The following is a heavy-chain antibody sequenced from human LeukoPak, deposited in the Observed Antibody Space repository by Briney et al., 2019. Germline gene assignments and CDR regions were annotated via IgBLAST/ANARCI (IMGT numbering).Heavy chain of an antibody. CDR1: GYTFTGYY. CDR2: INPNSGAT. CDR3: AKSIEYCGADCYGYFDL. D-gene: IGHD2-21*02. V-gene: IGHV1-2*06. J-gene: IGHJ2*01. Sequence: ASVNVSCTPSGYTFTGYYMHWVRQAPGQGLEWMGRINPNSGATNYAQKFQGRVTMTRDTSISTAYMELTTLRSDDTAVYYCAKSIEYCGADCYGYFDLWGRGTLVTVSS.